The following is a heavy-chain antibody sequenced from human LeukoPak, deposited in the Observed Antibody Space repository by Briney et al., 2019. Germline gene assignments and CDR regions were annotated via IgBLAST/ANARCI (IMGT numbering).Heavy chain of an antibody. CDR1: GFTFSSYS. CDR3: AKMTVAAPPWWFDP. CDR2: ISSSSSYI. Sequence: PGGSLRLSCAASGFTFSSYSMNWVRQAPGKGLEWVSSISSSSSYIYYADSVKGRFTISRDNSKNTLYLQMNSLRAEDTAVYYCAKMTVAAPPWWFDPWGQGTLVTVSS. D-gene: IGHD2-15*01. J-gene: IGHJ5*02. V-gene: IGHV3-21*04.